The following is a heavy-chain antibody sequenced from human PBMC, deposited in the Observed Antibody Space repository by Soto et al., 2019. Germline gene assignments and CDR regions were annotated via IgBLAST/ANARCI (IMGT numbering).Heavy chain of an antibody. Sequence: SETLSLTCTVSGDSVTRSNWWSWVRQSPGKGLEWIGEIYHSGNTKYNPSLKSRVTISVDKSKNQFSLHLTSVTAADTAVYYCASSGWSEDFYYYYGMDVWGHGTTVTVSS. J-gene: IGHJ6*02. CDR1: GDSVTRSNW. CDR2: IYHSGNT. CDR3: ASSGWSEDFYYYYGMDV. D-gene: IGHD6-19*01. V-gene: IGHV4-4*02.